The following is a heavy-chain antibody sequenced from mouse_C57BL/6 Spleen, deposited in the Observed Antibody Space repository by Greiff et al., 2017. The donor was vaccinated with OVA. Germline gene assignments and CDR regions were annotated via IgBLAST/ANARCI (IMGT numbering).Heavy chain of an antibody. CDR3: AREVVYDGYYEGYAMDY. CDR1: GYTFTSYG. J-gene: IGHJ4*01. Sequence: QVHVKQSGAELARPGASVKLSCKASGYTFTSYGISWVKQSTGQGLEWIGEIYPRSGNTYYNEKFKGKATLTADKSSSTAYMELRSLTSEDSAVYFCAREVVYDGYYEGYAMDYWGQGTSVTVSS. V-gene: IGHV1-81*01. CDR2: IYPRSGNT. D-gene: IGHD2-3*01.